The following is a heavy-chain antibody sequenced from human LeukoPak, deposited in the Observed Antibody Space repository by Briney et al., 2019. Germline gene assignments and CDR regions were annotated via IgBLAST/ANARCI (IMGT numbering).Heavy chain of an antibody. J-gene: IGHJ4*02. CDR1: GITLSNYG. CDR3: AKRGVVIRVILVGFHKEAYYFES. Sequence: PGGSLRLSCAVSGITLSNYGMSWGRQAPGKGLEWVAGISDSGGNTKYADSVKGRFTISRDNPTNTLYLQMNSLRAEDTAVYFCAKRGVVIRVILVGFHKEAYYFESWGQGALVTVSS. V-gene: IGHV3-23*01. D-gene: IGHD3/OR15-3a*01. CDR2: ISDSGGNT.